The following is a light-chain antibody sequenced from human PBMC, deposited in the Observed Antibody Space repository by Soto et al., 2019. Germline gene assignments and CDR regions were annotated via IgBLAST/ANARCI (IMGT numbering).Light chain of an antibody. J-gene: IGLJ3*02. CDR3: CSFAGSYRWV. V-gene: IGLV2-11*01. CDR1: SGDVGTYNY. CDR2: DVS. Sequence: QSVLTQPRSVSGSPGQSVTISCTGTSGDVGTYNYVSWYKQYPGKAPKLMIFDVSQRPSGVPDRFSGSKSGYTASLTISGLQAEDEADYYCCSFAGSYRWVFGGGTQLTVL.